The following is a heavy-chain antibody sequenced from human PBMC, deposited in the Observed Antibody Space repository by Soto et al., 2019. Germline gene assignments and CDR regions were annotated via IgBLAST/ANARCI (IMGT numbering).Heavy chain of an antibody. CDR3: ARHGNGVTGFLRFLDY. V-gene: IGHV3-33*01. D-gene: IGHD3-10*01. Sequence: GGSLRLSCAASKSIFTGYGMHWVRQTPGKGLEWVAVIRFDGTDEHYADSVKGRFTISRDNSKNMLYLQMNSLRVEDTALYYCARHGNGVTGFLRFLDYRGQGTLVTVTS. CDR1: KSIFTGYG. J-gene: IGHJ4*02. CDR2: IRFDGTDE.